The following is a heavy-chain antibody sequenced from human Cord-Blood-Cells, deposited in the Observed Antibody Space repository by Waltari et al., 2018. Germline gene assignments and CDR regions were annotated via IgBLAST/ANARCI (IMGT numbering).Heavy chain of an antibody. CDR2: INHSGST. Sequence: QVQLQQWGAGLLKPSETLSLTCAVYGGSFSGYYWSWIRQPPGKGLEWIGEINHSGSTNSNPSPKSRVTISVDTSKNQFSLKLSSVTAADTAVYYCARFSGVTIFGVVIMSDAFDIWGQGTMVTVSS. V-gene: IGHV4-34*01. CDR1: GGSFSGYY. D-gene: IGHD3-3*01. J-gene: IGHJ3*02. CDR3: ARFSGVTIFGVVIMSDAFDI.